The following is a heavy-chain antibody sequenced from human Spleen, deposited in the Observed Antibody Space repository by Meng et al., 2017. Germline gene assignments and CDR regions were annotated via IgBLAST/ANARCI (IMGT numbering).Heavy chain of an antibody. CDR2: MSNDGSNI. Sequence: QVQLVESGGGVVQPGRSLRLSCAASGFTFSSFALHWVRQAPGKGLEWVALMSNDGSNIRYAESGKGRFTISRDNSKNTLYLQMISLRAEDTAVYYCARENRERESDYWGQGTLVTVSS. CDR3: ARENRERESDY. D-gene: IGHD1/OR15-1a*01. V-gene: IGHV3-30-3*01. CDR1: GFTFSSFA. J-gene: IGHJ4*02.